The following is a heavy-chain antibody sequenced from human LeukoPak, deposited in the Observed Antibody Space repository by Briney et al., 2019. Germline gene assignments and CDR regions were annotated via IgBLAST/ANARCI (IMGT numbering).Heavy chain of an antibody. CDR1: GGSISSYY. CDR2: IYTSGST. V-gene: IGHV4-4*09. Sequence: SETLSLTCTVSGGSISSYYWSWIRQPPGKGLEWIGYIYTSGSTNYNPSLKSRVTISVDTSKNQFSLKLSTVTAADTAVYYCARLVRVYFDYWGQGTLVTVSS. J-gene: IGHJ4*02. CDR3: ARLVRVYFDY. D-gene: IGHD2-8*02.